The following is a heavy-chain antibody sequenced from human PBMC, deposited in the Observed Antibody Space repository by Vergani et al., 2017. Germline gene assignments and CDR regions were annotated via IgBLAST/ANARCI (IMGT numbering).Heavy chain of an antibody. CDR2: INNDGHT. J-gene: IGHJ1*01. D-gene: IGHD1-26*01. Sequence: QVQLQQWGAGVVKPSGTLSLTCAVFGESFSSFYWSWIRQPPGKGLEWIGEINNDGHTNYNPSLESRVTVSRDTAKNQFSLKLSSVTAADTAVYYCARRIVGATGAEYFQHWGQGTLVTVSS. CDR1: GESFSSFY. V-gene: IGHV4-34*02. CDR3: ARRIVGATGAEYFQH.